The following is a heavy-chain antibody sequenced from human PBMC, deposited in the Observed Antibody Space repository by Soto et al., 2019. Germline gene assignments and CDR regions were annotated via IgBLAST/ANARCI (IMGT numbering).Heavy chain of an antibody. CDR2: INGDGTRA. CDR3: ARGGARGRGDAIDI. CDR1: GFTFRNQW. V-gene: IGHV3-74*01. J-gene: IGHJ3*02. D-gene: IGHD3-16*01. Sequence: EVQLEESGGGSVQLGESLRVSCVASGFTFRNQWMHWVRQVPGKGLVWVWRINGDGTRASYADFVKGRFTISRDNAQNLLFLQLNGLSFDDRGVYHCARGGARGRGDAIDIWGPGTTVAVSS.